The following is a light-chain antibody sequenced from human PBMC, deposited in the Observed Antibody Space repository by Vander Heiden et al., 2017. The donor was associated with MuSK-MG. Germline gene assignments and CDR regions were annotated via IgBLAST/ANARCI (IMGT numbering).Light chain of an antibody. CDR2: DVA. CDR1: SSDVGGYNF. J-gene: IGLJ2*01. V-gene: IGLV2-14*03. Sequence: QSALTQPASVSGSPGQSITISCTGTSSDVGGYNFVSWYQQRPGTASQLLIYDVATRPSGVSNRFSGSKSGDTASLTISGLQADDEADYYCTSFSVTTVLVFGGGTKVTVL. CDR3: TSFSVTTVLV.